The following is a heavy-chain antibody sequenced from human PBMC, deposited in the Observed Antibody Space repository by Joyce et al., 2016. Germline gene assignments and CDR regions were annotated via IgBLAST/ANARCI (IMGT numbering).Heavy chain of an antibody. CDR1: GDSVSSNSAA. Sequence: LTCAISGDSVSSNSAAWSWIRQSPSRGLEWLGRTFYRSKWYNDYAVSVKSRITINPDTSKNQFSLQLNSVTPEDTAVYYCARDRGTYGDSYTFDCWGQGTLVTVSS. D-gene: IGHD4-17*01. V-gene: IGHV6-1*01. CDR3: ARDRGTYGDSYTFDC. J-gene: IGHJ4*02. CDR2: TFYRSKWYN.